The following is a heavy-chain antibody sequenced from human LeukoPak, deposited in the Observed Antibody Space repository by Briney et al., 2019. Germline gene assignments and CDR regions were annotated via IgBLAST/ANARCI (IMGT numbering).Heavy chain of an antibody. CDR3: ARGSRWFGELLR. V-gene: IGHV1-8*03. Sequence: GASVKVSCKASGYTFTSYDINWVRQATGQGLEWMGWMNPNSGNTGYAQKFQGRVTITRNTSTSTAYMELSSLRSEDTAVYYCARGSRWFGELLRWGQGTLVTVSS. CDR2: MNPNSGNT. J-gene: IGHJ4*02. D-gene: IGHD3-10*01. CDR1: GYTFTSYD.